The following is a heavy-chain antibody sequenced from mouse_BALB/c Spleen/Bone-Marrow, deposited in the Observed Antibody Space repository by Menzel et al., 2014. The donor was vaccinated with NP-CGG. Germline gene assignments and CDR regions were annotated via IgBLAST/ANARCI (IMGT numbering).Heavy chain of an antibody. Sequence: EVKLEESGGGLVKPGGSLKLSCAASEFTFSYYGMSWVRQSPEKRLEWVAEISSGGSYTYYPDTVTGRFTISRDNAKNTLYLEMSSLRSEDTAMYYCARDSSGYFDYWGQGTTLTVSS. D-gene: IGHD3-1*01. CDR1: EFTFSYYG. J-gene: IGHJ2*01. CDR3: ARDSSGYFDY. CDR2: ISSGGSYT. V-gene: IGHV5-9-4*01.